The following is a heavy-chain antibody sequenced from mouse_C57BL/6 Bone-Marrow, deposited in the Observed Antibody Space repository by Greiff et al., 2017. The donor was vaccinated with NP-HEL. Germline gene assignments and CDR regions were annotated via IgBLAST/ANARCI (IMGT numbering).Heavy chain of an antibody. CDR3: ARRDYGRSYWYFDV. CDR2: IYPGSGST. J-gene: IGHJ1*03. D-gene: IGHD1-1*01. V-gene: IGHV1-55*01. Sequence: VQLQQPGAELVKPGASVKMSCKASGYTFTSYWITWVKQRPGQGLEWIGDIYPGSGSTNYNEKFKSKATLTVDTSSSTAYMQLSSLTTEDSAVYYCARRDYGRSYWYFDVWGTGTTVTVTS. CDR1: GYTFTSYW.